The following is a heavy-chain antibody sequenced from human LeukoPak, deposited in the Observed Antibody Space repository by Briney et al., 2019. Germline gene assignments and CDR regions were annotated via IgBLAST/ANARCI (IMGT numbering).Heavy chain of an antibody. V-gene: IGHV5-51*01. CDR1: GYSFTSYW. Sequence: GESLKISCKGSGYSFTSYWIGWVRQMPGKGLEWMGIIYPGDSDTRYSPSFQGQVTISADKSISTAYLQWSGLKASDTAMYYCARTVESGSYGGPSGYWGQGTLVTVSS. CDR2: IYPGDSDT. CDR3: ARTVESGSYGGPSGY. J-gene: IGHJ4*02. D-gene: IGHD1-26*01.